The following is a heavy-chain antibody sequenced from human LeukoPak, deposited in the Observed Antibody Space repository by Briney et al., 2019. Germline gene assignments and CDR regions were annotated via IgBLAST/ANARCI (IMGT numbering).Heavy chain of an antibody. J-gene: IGHJ6*03. CDR2: IYPGDSDI. Sequence: GESLKISCKGSGYRFTIYWIGWVRQMPGRGLEWIGIIYPGDSDIRYSPSFQGQVNISADKSISTAYLQWSSLKASGTAMYYCATSSRPTMVPRTATADYYYYYMDVWGKGTTVTVSS. CDR3: ATSSRPTMVPRTATADYYYYYMDV. CDR1: GYRFTIYW. D-gene: IGHD3-10*01. V-gene: IGHV5-51*01.